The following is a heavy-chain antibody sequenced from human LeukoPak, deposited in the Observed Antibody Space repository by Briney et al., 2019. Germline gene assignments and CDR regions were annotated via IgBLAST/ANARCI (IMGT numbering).Heavy chain of an antibody. V-gene: IGHV3-23*01. CDR2: IFGYGGST. J-gene: IGHJ4*02. CDR3: AKMAGYNSRFDY. D-gene: IGHD6-13*01. CDR1: GFTFSNYA. Sequence: PGGSLRLSRTASGFTFSNYAMSWVRQAPGKGLEWVSTIFGYGGSTYYADSVEGRFTISRDNSKNTLYLQLNSLTVEDTATYYCAKMAGYNSRFDYWGQGTLVTVAS.